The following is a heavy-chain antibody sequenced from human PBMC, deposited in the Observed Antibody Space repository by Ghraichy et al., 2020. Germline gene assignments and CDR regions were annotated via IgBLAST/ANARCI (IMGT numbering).Heavy chain of an antibody. Sequence: GGSLRLSCAASGFTFSSYAMSWVRQAPGKGLEWVSAISGSGGSTYYADSVKGRFTISRDNSKNTLYLQMNSLRAEDTAVYYCATTPATYYYDSSGYYQPDYWGQGTLVTVSS. CDR2: ISGSGGST. V-gene: IGHV3-23*01. D-gene: IGHD3-22*01. CDR3: ATTPATYYYDSSGYYQPDY. CDR1: GFTFSSYA. J-gene: IGHJ4*02.